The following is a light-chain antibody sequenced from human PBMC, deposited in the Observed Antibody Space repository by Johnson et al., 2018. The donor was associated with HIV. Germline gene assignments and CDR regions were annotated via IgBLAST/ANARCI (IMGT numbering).Light chain of an antibody. CDR2: EDY. J-gene: IGLJ1*01. CDR1: SSNIENYF. V-gene: IGLV1-51*02. Sequence: QAVLTQPPSVSAAPGQRVNISCSGHSSNIENYFVSWYQQLPGAAPRLLIYEDYKRHSGIPDRFSGSKSGASDTLGIPGPQTGAGADYYCGAWDSSLSAGGATYGFGTGTKVTVL. CDR3: GAWDSSLSAGGATYG.